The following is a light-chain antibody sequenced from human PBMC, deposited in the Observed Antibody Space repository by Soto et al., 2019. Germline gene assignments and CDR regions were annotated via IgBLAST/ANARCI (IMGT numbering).Light chain of an antibody. V-gene: IGKV3-20*01. CDR1: QSISSNY. CDR2: GAS. J-gene: IGKJ2*01. CDR3: QRYDTSSLYT. Sequence: EIVLTQSPGTLSLSPGERVTLSCRASQSISSNYLTWYQQRPGQAPRLLIYGASNRATGIPDRFSGSGSGTDFTLTISLLELEDFAVYSCQRYDTSSLYTFGQGTKLEIK.